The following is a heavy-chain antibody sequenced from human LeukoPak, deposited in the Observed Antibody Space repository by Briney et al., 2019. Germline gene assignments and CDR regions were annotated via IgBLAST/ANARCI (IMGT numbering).Heavy chain of an antibody. CDR3: AKDQGGAIFGVVIPQYYFDY. J-gene: IGHJ4*02. Sequence: GGSLRLSCAVSGFTFSSYAMSWVRQAPGKGLKWVSTISSGGGSTYYADSVKGRFTISRDNSKNTLYLQMNSLRAEDTAVYYCAKDQGGAIFGVVIPQYYFDYWGQGTLVTVSS. D-gene: IGHD3-3*01. CDR2: ISSGGGST. CDR1: GFTFSSYA. V-gene: IGHV3-23*01.